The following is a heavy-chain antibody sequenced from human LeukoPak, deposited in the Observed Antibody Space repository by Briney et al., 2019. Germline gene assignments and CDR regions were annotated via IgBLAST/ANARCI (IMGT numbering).Heavy chain of an antibody. CDR2: INPNSGGT. CDR1: GYTFTSYG. J-gene: IGHJ6*04. D-gene: IGHD3-3*01. CDR3: ARADYYDFRVDV. Sequence: GASVKVSCKASGYTFTSYGISWVRQAPGQGLEWMGWINPNSGGTNYAQKFQGRVTMTRDTSISTAYMELSRLRSDDTAVYYCARADYYDFRVDVWGKGTTVTVSS. V-gene: IGHV1-2*02.